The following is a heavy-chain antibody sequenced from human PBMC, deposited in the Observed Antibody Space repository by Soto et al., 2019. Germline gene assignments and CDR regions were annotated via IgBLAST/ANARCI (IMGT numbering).Heavy chain of an antibody. CDR1: GGTFSSYA. CDR3: ARDENTRVRGGRIYYYYYYGMDV. V-gene: IGHV1-69*12. D-gene: IGHD3-10*01. J-gene: IGHJ6*02. Sequence: QVQLVQSGAEVKKPGSSVKVSCKASGGTFSSYAISWVRQAPGQGLEWMGGIIPIFGTANYAQKFQGRVTITADGSTRTAYMELSSLRSEDTAVYYCARDENTRVRGGRIYYYYYYGMDVWGQGTTVTVSS. CDR2: IIPIFGTA.